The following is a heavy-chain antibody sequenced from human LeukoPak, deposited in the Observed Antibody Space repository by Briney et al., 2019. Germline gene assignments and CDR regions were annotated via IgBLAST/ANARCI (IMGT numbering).Heavy chain of an antibody. Sequence: GGSLRLSCAASGFTFSSYWMHWVRQAPGKGLVWVSRVNSDGSSTSYADSVRGRFTISRDNAKNTLYLQMNSLRAEDTAVYYCARASDSSGYYDYWGQGTLVTVSS. CDR3: ARASDSSGYYDY. CDR2: VNSDGSST. J-gene: IGHJ4*02. V-gene: IGHV3-74*01. CDR1: GFTFSSYW. D-gene: IGHD3-22*01.